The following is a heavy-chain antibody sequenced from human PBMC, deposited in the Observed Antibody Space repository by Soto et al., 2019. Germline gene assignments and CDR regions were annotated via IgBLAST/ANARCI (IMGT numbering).Heavy chain of an antibody. J-gene: IGHJ6*02. CDR3: ARDLRALFILIHYNHYCMVF. V-gene: IGHV3-11*01. D-gene: IGHD1-20*01. CDR2: ISSGASTI. CDR1: GFILNEYY. Sequence: PGGSLRLSCAASGFILNEYYMSWIRQAPGKGLEWVAYISSGASTISYAASVKGRFTISRDNVKNLLYLQMNNLRAEDTAVYYCARDLRALFILIHYNHYCMVFWCPAILVTV.